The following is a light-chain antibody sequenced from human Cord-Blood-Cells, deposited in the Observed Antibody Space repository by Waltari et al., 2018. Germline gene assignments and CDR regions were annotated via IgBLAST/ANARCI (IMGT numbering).Light chain of an antibody. CDR3: QQLNSYPT. Sequence: DIQLTQSPSFLSASVGDRVNITCRASQGISSYLAWYQQKPGKAPKLLIYAASTLQSGVPSRFSGSGSVTEFTLTISSLQPEDFATYYCQQLNSYPTFGPGTKVDIK. CDR1: QGISSY. CDR2: AAS. V-gene: IGKV1-9*01. J-gene: IGKJ3*01.